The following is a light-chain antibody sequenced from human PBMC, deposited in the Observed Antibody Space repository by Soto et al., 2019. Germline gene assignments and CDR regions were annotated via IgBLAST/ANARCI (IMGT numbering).Light chain of an antibody. V-gene: IGKV3-20*01. CDR3: QQYDSSPLT. J-gene: IGKJ4*01. CDR1: QSVSSSY. CDR2: GAS. Sequence: EIVLTQSPGTLSLSPGERANLSCRASQSVSSSYLAWYQQKPGQAPRLLIYGASSRATGIPDRFSGSGSGTDFTLTISRLEPEDCAVYYCQQYDSSPLTFGGGTKVEIK.